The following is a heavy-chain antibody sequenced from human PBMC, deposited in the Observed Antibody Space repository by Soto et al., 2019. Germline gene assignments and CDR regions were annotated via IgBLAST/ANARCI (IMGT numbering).Heavy chain of an antibody. V-gene: IGHV1-2*04. Sequence: GASVKVSCKASGYTFTGYYMHWVRQAPGQGLEWMGWINPNSGGTNYAQKFQGWVTMTRDTSISTAYMELSRLRSDDTAVYYCAREALDYYGSGTFSNWGQGTPVTVSS. J-gene: IGHJ4*02. CDR2: INPNSGGT. CDR1: GYTFTGYY. CDR3: AREALDYYGSGTFSN. D-gene: IGHD3-10*01.